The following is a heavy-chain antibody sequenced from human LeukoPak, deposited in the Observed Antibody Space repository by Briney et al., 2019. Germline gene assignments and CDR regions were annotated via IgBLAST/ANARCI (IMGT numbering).Heavy chain of an antibody. CDR1: GGTFSSYA. CDR3: ARDNYGGNSDWYFDL. V-gene: IGHV1-69*13. Sequence: GASVKVSCKASGGTFSSYAISWVRQAPGQGLEWMGGIIPIFGTANYAQKFQGRVTITADESTSTAYMELSSLRSEDTAVYCCARDNYGGNSDWYFDLWGRGTLVTVSS. CDR2: IIPIFGTA. D-gene: IGHD4-23*01. J-gene: IGHJ2*01.